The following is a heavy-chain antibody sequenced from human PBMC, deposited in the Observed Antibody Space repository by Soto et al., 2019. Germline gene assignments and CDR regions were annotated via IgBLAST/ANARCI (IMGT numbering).Heavy chain of an antibody. CDR2: INNRNGNT. CDR3: ARDTNQWAHIYWDS. V-gene: IGHV1-18*01. D-gene: IGHD5-12*01. Sequence: QVQLVQSGAEMRKPGASVKVSCKVSGHTFITFGVSWVRQAPGQGLEWMGWINNRNGNTNYAQKFQGRVSMTRDTSTTTVYMELRSLTSDDAAVYFCARDTNQWAHIYWDSWGQGTLVIVSS. J-gene: IGHJ4*02. CDR1: GHTFITFG.